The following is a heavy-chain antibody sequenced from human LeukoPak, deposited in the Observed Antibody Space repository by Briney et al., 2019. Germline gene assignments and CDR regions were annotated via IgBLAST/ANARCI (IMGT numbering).Heavy chain of an antibody. CDR1: GFTFSSYS. D-gene: IGHD1-26*01. CDR2: ISGGGGNT. CDR3: GKNRYSGSLSPFDI. J-gene: IGHJ3*02. Sequence: GGSLRLSCAASGFTFSSYSMNWVRQAPGKGLEWVSAISGGGGNTYYADSVKGRFTISRDNSKNTLYLQMNSLRAEDTAVYYCGKNRYSGSLSPFDIWGQGTMVTVSS. V-gene: IGHV3-23*01.